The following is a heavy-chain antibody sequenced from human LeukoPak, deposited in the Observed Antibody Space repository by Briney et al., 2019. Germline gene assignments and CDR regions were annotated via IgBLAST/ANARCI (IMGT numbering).Heavy chain of an antibody. CDR1: DDSMNNYY. Sequence: SETLSLTCSVSDDSMNNYYWSWLRQSPGKGLEWIGNVYYRGTTNYNPSLKNRVTIAVDTSKKQVSLKVTAMTAADTAVYYCARDIGYYYYYMDVWGKGTTVTISS. CDR3: ARDIGYYYYYMDV. D-gene: IGHD1-26*01. V-gene: IGHV4-59*01. J-gene: IGHJ6*03. CDR2: VYYRGTT.